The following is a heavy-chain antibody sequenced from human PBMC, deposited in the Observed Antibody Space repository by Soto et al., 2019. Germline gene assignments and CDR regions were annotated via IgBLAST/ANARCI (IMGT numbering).Heavy chain of an antibody. Sequence: QLQLQESGPGLVKPSETLSLTCTVSGGSIDKSTYYWCWIRQPPGKALEWIGSIYYSGSTYYYPAFKSRVTISVDTSRNQFSLKLGSVTAADTAVYYCARHHESGWYGYWGQGTLVTVSS. D-gene: IGHD6-19*01. CDR2: IYYSGST. CDR3: ARHHESGWYGY. V-gene: IGHV4-39*01. CDR1: GGSIDKSTYY. J-gene: IGHJ4*02.